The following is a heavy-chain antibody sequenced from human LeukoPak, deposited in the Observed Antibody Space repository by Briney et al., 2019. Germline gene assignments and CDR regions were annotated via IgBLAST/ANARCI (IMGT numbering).Heavy chain of an antibody. D-gene: IGHD3-22*01. CDR1: GASISSYY. CDR3: ARENPSGYYNRPIDY. V-gene: IGHV4-59*01. Sequence: SETLSLTCTVSGASISSYYWSWIRQPPGKGLEWIGDIYYSGSIKYNPSLKSRVTMSVDTSKNQFSLKLSSVTAADTAIYYYARENPSGYYNRPIDYRGQGTLVTVSS. CDR2: IYYSGSI. J-gene: IGHJ4*02.